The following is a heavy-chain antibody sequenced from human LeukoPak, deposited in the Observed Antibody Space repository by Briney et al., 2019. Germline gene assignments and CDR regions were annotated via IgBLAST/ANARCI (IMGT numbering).Heavy chain of an antibody. J-gene: IGHJ4*02. V-gene: IGHV3-30-3*01. CDR1: GFTFSSYA. D-gene: IGHD2-15*01. CDR3: ARHSGHFDY. Sequence: GRSLRLSCAASGFTFSSYAMHWVRQAPGKGLEWVAVISYDGSNKYYADSVKGRFTISRDNSKNTLYLKMNSLRAEATAVYYCARHSGHFDYWGQGTLVTVSS. CDR2: ISYDGSNK.